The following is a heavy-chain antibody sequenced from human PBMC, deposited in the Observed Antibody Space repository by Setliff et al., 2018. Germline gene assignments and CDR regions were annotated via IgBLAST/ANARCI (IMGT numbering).Heavy chain of an antibody. CDR1: GYSISSGYY. V-gene: IGHV4-38-2*01. CDR2: IYHSGST. J-gene: IGHJ5*02. Sequence: SETLSLTCAVSGYSISSGYYWGWIRQPPGKGLEWIGSIYHSGSTYYNPSLKSRVTISVDTSNNQFSLKLSSVTAADTAVYYCARLYIVVVVAATPAWFDPWGQGTLVTVSS. D-gene: IGHD2-15*01. CDR3: ARLYIVVVVAATPAWFDP.